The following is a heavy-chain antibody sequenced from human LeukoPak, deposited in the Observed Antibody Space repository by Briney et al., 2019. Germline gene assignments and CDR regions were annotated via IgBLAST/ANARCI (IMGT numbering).Heavy chain of an antibody. CDR2: IYYSGST. J-gene: IGHJ4*02. CDR1: GGSISNYY. D-gene: IGHD2-21*02. Sequence: SETLSLTCTVSGGSISNYYWSWIRQPPGKGLEWIGYIYYSGSTNYNPSLKSRLTISVDTPKNQFSLKLSSVTAADTAVYYCARGGVTWTFDYWGQGTLVTVSS. V-gene: IGHV4-59*01. CDR3: ARGGVTWTFDY.